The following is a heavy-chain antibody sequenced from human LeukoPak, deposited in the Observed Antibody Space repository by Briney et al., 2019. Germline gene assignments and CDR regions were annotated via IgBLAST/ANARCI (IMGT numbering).Heavy chain of an antibody. CDR3: ARGFTYYYGLTTHGMDV. CDR1: GVTFSNCA. J-gene: IGHJ6*02. D-gene: IGHD3-10*01. V-gene: IGHV3-48*02. Sequence: GGSLRLSCAASGVTFSNCAMHWVRQAPGKGLEWVSYISSSSSTIYYADSVKGRFTISRDNAKNSLYLQMNSLRDEDTAVYYCARGFTYYYGLTTHGMDVWGQGTTVTVSS. CDR2: ISSSSSTI.